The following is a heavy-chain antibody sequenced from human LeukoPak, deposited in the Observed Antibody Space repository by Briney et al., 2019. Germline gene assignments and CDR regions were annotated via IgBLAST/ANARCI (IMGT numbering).Heavy chain of an antibody. V-gene: IGHV1-2*02. CDR1: GYAFTGYY. CDR3: ARATGWLPFDY. CDR2: INPNSGDT. D-gene: IGHD1-1*01. Sequence: ASVRVSCKASGYAFTGYYMYWVRQAPGQGLEWMGWINPNSGDTNYAQMFQGRVTMTRDTSISTAYMELSRLTSDDTAVYYCARATGWLPFDYWGQGTLVTVSS. J-gene: IGHJ4*02.